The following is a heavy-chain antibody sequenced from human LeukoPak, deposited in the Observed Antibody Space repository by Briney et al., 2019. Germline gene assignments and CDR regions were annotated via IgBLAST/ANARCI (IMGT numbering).Heavy chain of an antibody. CDR3: ASQIIAVAGTIDY. V-gene: IGHV4-38-2*01. J-gene: IGHJ4*02. Sequence: PSETLSHTCAVSGYSISSGYYWGWIRQPPGKGLEWIGSIYHSGSTYYNPSLKSRVTISVDTSKNQFSLKLSSVTAADTAVYYCASQIIAVAGTIDYWGQGTLVTVSS. CDR1: GYSISSGYY. D-gene: IGHD6-19*01. CDR2: IYHSGST.